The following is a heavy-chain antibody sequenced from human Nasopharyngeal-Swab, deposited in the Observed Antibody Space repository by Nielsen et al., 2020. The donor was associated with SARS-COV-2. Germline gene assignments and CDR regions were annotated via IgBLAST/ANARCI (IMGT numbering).Heavy chain of an antibody. CDR2: IGVSGTMT. CDR3: ARGSSRGMFDY. CDR1: GFPFSRSA. J-gene: IGHJ4*02. V-gene: IGHV3-23*01. Sequence: GESLKISCAASGFPFSRSALTWVRQAPGKGLEWVSAIGVSGTMTYYADFVRGRFTITRDNSKNTLYLQMNSLRAEDTAVYYCARGSSRGMFDYWGQGTLVTVSS. D-gene: IGHD6-13*01.